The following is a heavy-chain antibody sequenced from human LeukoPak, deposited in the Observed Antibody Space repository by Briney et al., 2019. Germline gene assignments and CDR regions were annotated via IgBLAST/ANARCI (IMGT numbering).Heavy chain of an antibody. V-gene: IGHV3-23*01. CDR3: AKGHYYGDHAIDY. CDR1: GFTFSSYA. CDR2: ISDSGGST. J-gene: IGHJ4*02. D-gene: IGHD4-17*01. Sequence: GGSLRLSCAASGFTFSSYAMSWVRQAPGKGLEWVSAISDSGGSTYYADSVKGRFTISRDNSKDTLYLQINSLRAEDTAVYYCAKGHYYGDHAIDYWGQGTLVTVSS.